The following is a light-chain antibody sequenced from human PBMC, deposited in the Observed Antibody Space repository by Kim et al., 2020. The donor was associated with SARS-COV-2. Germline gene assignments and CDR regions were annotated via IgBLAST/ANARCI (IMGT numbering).Light chain of an antibody. V-gene: IGLV3-1*01. J-gene: IGLJ2*01. Sequence: SYELTQPPSVSMSPGQTAYITCSGDKLGDKYACWYQQKPGQSPVLVIYQHNKRPSGIPERFSGSNSGNTATLTISGTQAMDEADYYCQAWDSSTVVFGGGTQLTVL. CDR1: KLGDKY. CDR2: QHN. CDR3: QAWDSSTVV.